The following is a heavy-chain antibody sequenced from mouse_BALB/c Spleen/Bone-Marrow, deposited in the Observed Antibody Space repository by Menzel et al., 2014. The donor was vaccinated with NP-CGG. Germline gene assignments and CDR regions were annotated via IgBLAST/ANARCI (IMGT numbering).Heavy chain of an antibody. D-gene: IGHD2-4*01. Sequence: QVQLQQPGPELVKPGASVKISCKASGYTFTDYYINWVKQKPGQGLEWIGWIYPGSGNTKHNEKFKGKATLTVDTSSSTAYMQLSSLTSEDTAVYFCARGVYYDYDDYFDYWGQGTTLTVSS. J-gene: IGHJ2*01. CDR2: IYPGSGNT. V-gene: IGHV1-84*02. CDR1: GYTFTDYY. CDR3: ARGVYYDYDDYFDY.